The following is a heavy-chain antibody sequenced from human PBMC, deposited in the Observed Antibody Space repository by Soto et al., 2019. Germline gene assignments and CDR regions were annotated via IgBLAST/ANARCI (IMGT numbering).Heavy chain of an antibody. CDR2: VNPSGGST. D-gene: IGHD3-10*01. CDR3: ARWVDGSGSYFPSILNYYYGMDV. V-gene: IGHV1-46*01. CDR1: GYTFTSYY. Sequence: ASVKVSCKASGYTFTSYYMHWVRQAPGQGLEWMGIVNPSGGSTSYAQKFQGRVTMTRDTSTSTVYMELSSLRSEDTAVYYCARWVDGSGSYFPSILNYYYGMDVWGQGTTVTVSS. J-gene: IGHJ6*02.